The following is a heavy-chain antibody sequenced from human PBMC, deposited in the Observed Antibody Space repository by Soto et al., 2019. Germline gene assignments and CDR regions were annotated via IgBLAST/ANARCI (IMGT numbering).Heavy chain of an antibody. CDR3: ARGPPYSNYGEYYFDY. CDR2: IIPIFGTA. CDR1: GGTFSSYA. J-gene: IGHJ4*02. D-gene: IGHD4-4*01. V-gene: IGHV1-69*13. Sequence: GASVKVSCKASGGTFSSYAISWVRQAPGQGLEWMGGIIPIFGTANYAQKFQGRVTITADESTSTAYMELSSLRSEDTAVYYCARGPPYSNYGEYYFDYWGQGTLVTVSS.